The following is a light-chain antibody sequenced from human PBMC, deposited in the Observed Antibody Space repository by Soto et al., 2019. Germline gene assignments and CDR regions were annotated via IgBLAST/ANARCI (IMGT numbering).Light chain of an antibody. CDR1: QSVSSN. J-gene: IGKJ3*01. Sequence: EMVMTQSPATLSVSPGDTVTLSCRASQSVSSNLAWYQQKPGQAPTLLIYGTYTRATGIPARFSGSWSGTEVTHTSSSLQSAALAVYDYQQYGNWRPSTFSPRTQVDLK. CDR3: QQYGNWRPST. V-gene: IGKV3D-15*01. CDR2: GTY.